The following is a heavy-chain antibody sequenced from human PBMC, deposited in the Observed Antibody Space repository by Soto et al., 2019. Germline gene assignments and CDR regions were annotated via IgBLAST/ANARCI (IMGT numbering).Heavy chain of an antibody. CDR3: ARERCTTVKCYTHHREV. J-gene: IGHJ6*02. D-gene: IGHD2-8*01. CDR2: ISPYSGHT. Sequence: QGQLVQSGGEVTKPGASVKVSCNASGYTFTSYGISWVRQAPGQGLVWMGWISPYSGHTKDAQRVQGRVTLTTETSTGTADMELRRLASDDTAVYYCARERCTTVKCYTHHREVWGQGNTVKVSS. CDR1: GYTFTSYG. V-gene: IGHV1-18*04.